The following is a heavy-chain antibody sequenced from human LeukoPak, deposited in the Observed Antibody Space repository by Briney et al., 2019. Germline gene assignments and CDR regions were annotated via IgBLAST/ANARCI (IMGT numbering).Heavy chain of an antibody. CDR3: AREDCGGDCPGAFDI. CDR2: ISSNGGST. CDR1: GFTFSSYA. D-gene: IGHD2-21*02. Sequence: GGSLRLSFAASGFTFSSYAMHWVRQAPGKGLEYVSAISSNGGSTYYANSVKGRFTISRDNSKNTLYLQMGSLRAEDMAVYYCAREDCGGDCPGAFDIWGQGTMVTVSS. J-gene: IGHJ3*02. V-gene: IGHV3-64*01.